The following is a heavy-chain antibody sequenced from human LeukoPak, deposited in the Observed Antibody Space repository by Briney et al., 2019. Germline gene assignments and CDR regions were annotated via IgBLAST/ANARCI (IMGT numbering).Heavy chain of an antibody. CDR1: GYTFTDYY. D-gene: IGHD2-2*01. CDR2: VDPEDGEE. V-gene: IGHV1-69-2*01. Sequence: ASVKVSCKVSGYTFTDYYMHWVKQAPGKGLEWMGFVDPEDGEEIYAEKFQGRVTRTADTSTDTAYMELSSLRSEDTAVYYCATDGTSNYYMDVWGKGTTVTVSS. J-gene: IGHJ6*03. CDR3: ATDGTSNYYMDV.